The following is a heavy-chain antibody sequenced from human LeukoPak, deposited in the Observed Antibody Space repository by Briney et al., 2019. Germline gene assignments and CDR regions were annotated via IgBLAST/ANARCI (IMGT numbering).Heavy chain of an antibody. CDR1: GFTLSSYW. CDR2: INTDGSTI. V-gene: IGHV3-74*01. CDR3: ARERKSSTSMDY. Sequence: GGSLRLSCAPSGFTLSSYWMHWVRQAPGKGLVRVSRINTDGSTITYADFVKGRFTISRDNAKNTLYLQMNSLRAEDTAVYFCARERKSSTSMDYWGQGTLVTVSS. D-gene: IGHD2-2*01. J-gene: IGHJ4*02.